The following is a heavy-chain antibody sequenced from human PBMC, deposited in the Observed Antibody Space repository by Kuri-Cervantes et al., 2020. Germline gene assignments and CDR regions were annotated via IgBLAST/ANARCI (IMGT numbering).Heavy chain of an antibody. CDR2: INPNNGGT. D-gene: IGHD3-22*01. CDR3: ASLYYDSSGYPLFDY. CDR1: GYTFTGYY. J-gene: IGHJ4*02. Sequence: ASVKVSCKASGYTFTGYYMHWVRQAPGQGLEWMGWINPNNGGTNYAQKFQGRVTMTRDTSISTAYMELSRLRSDDTAVYYCASLYYDSSGYPLFDYWGQGTLVTVSS. V-gene: IGHV1-2*02.